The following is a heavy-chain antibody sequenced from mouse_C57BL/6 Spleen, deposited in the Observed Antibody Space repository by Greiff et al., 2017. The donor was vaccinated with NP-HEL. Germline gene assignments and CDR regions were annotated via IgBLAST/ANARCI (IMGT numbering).Heavy chain of an antibody. V-gene: IGHV1-52*01. CDR2: IDPSDSET. Sequence: QVQLKQPGAELVRPGSSVKLSCKASGYTFTSYWMHWVKQRPIQGLEWIGNIDPSDSETHYNQKFKDKATLTVDKSSSTAYMQLSSLTSEDSAVYDCAREGYYDRDYWGQGTTLTVSS. CDR1: GYTFTSYW. J-gene: IGHJ2*01. D-gene: IGHD2-4*01. CDR3: AREGYYDRDY.